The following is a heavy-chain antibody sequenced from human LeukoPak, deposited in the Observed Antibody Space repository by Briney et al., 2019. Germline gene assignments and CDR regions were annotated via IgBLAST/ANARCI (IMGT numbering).Heavy chain of an antibody. J-gene: IGHJ4*02. CDR3: VQTTGWPGFDY. CDR2: IYNGVPT. D-gene: IGHD6-19*01. Sequence: SETLSLICTTSGVSISRFYWSWVRQPPGKGLEWIGNIYNGVPTFFNPSLKSRVTISVDTPKRQFSLQLVSVTAADTAVYYCVQTTGWPGFDYWGQGILVTVSS. V-gene: IGHV4-4*09. CDR1: GVSISRFY.